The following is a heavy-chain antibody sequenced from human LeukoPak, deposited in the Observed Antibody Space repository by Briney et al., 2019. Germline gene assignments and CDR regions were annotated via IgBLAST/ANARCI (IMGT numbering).Heavy chain of an antibody. Sequence: PSETLSLTCTASGVSISSYYWSWIRQPPGKGLEWIGYIYYSGSTNYNPSLKSRVTISVDTSKNQFSLKLSSVTAADTAVYYCAKYCSSTSCNDAFDIWGQGTMVTVSS. CDR1: GVSISSYY. V-gene: IGHV4-59*01. CDR2: IYYSGST. J-gene: IGHJ3*02. CDR3: AKYCSSTSCNDAFDI. D-gene: IGHD2-2*01.